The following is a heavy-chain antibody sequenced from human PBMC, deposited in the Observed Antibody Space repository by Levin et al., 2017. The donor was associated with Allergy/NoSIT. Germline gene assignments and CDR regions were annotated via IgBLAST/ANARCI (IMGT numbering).Heavy chain of an antibody. J-gene: IGHJ5*02. Sequence: SGPTLVKPTQTLTLTCTFSGFSLSTSGVGVGWIRQPPGKALEWLALIYWDDDKRYSPSLKSRLTITKDTSKNQVVLTMTNMDPVDTATYYCAHFGSSSWSQLNWFDPWGQGTLVTVSS. CDR2: IYWDDDK. D-gene: IGHD6-13*01. CDR1: GFSLSTSGVG. CDR3: AHFGSSSWSQLNWFDP. V-gene: IGHV2-5*02.